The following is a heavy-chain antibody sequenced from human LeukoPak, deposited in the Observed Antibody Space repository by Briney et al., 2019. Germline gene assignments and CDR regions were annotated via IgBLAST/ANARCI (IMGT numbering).Heavy chain of an antibody. Sequence: SVKVSCKASGGTFSSYAISWVRQAPGPGLEWMGSIIPILGIANYAQKFQGRVTITADKSTSTAYMELSSLRSEDTAVYYCARERQYYYDSTHYFDYWGQGTLVTVSS. CDR2: IIPILGIA. J-gene: IGHJ4*02. V-gene: IGHV1-69*04. CDR1: GGTFSSYA. CDR3: ARERQYYYDSTHYFDY. D-gene: IGHD3-22*01.